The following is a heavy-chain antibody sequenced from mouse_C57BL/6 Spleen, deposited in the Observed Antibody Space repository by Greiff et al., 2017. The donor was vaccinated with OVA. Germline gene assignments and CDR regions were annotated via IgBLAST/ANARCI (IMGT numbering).Heavy chain of an antibody. Sequence: QVQLQQSGAELVRPGASVTLSCKASGYTFTDYEMHWVKQTPVHGLEWIGAIDPETGGTAYNQKFKGKAILTADKSSSTAYMELRSLTSEDSAVYYCTRINYDYEGYYAMDYWGQGTSVTVSS. CDR2: IDPETGGT. V-gene: IGHV1-15*01. CDR1: GYTFTDYE. J-gene: IGHJ4*01. D-gene: IGHD2-4*01. CDR3: TRINYDYEGYYAMDY.